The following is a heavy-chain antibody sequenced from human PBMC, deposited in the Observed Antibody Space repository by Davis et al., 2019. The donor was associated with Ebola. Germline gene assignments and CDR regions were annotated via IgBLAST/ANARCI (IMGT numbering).Heavy chain of an antibody. J-gene: IGHJ4*02. V-gene: IGHV3-30*03. CDR2: ISYDGSNK. D-gene: IGHD2-15*01. CDR1: GFTFSSYS. Sequence: GGSLRLSCAASGFTFSSYSMNWVRQAPGKGLEWVAVISYDGSNKYYADSVKGRFTISRDNSKNTLYLQMNSLRAEDTAVYYCARARYNSGGSCYSDYWGQGTLVTVSS. CDR3: ARARYNSGGSCYSDY.